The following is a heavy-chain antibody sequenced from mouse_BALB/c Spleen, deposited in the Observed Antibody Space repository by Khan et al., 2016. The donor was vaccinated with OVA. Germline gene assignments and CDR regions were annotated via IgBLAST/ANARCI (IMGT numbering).Heavy chain of an antibody. V-gene: IGHV5-6*01. Sequence: EVELVESGGDLVKPGGSLKLSCGASGFTFSSYGMSWVRQTPDKRLEWVATISNGGSYTYYPDSVKGRLTISRDNAKNTLYLQMSSLKSEDTAMYYCARHRFTSPAAWFAYWGQGTLVTVSA. CDR1: GFTFSSYG. D-gene: IGHD1-1*01. CDR2: ISNGGSYT. CDR3: ARHRFTSPAAWFAY. J-gene: IGHJ3*01.